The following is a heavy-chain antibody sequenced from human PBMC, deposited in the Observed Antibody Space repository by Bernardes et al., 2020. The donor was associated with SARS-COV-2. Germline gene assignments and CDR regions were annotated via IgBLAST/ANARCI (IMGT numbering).Heavy chain of an antibody. Sequence: GGSLRLSCVTSGLGFSNTDMAWVRQAPGKGLEWVSTISAIRNTHYADPVKGRFTISRDDVNNALYLQMNNLRVEDTATYYCTTELHYDNLYWGQGALVTVSS. CDR2: ISAIRNT. V-gene: IGHV3-23*01. J-gene: IGHJ4*02. D-gene: IGHD3-16*01. CDR1: GLGFSNTD. CDR3: TTELHYDNLY.